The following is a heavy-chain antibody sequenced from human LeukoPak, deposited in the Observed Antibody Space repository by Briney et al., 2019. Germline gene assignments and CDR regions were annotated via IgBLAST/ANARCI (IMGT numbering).Heavy chain of an antibody. CDR1: GFSLSTPAMR. D-gene: IGHD6-6*01. CDR2: IDWDDDK. Sequence: SGPTLVDPTQTLTLTCTFSGFSLSTPAMRVSWIRQPPGKALEWLARIDWDDDKFYNTSLKTRPTISKDTSKNQVVLTMTNMDPVDTATYYCARTQYSSSSRFYFDYWGQGTLVTVSS. CDR3: ARTQYSSSSRFYFDY. J-gene: IGHJ4*02. V-gene: IGHV2-70*04.